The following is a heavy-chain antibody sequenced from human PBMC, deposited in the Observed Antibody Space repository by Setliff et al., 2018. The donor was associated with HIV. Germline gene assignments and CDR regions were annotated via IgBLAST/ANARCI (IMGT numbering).Heavy chain of an antibody. J-gene: IGHJ6*02. CDR3: ARILSSRGIIEAYYYAMDV. CDR1: GASFTDYY. CDR2: IHHTGHI. V-gene: IGHV4-34*01. D-gene: IGHD3-10*01. Sequence: PSETLSLTCAFYGASFTDYYWNWIRQPPGKGLEWIGEIHHTGHINYNPSFKSRVTMSLDMSTNQFSLKMASMTAADSAVYYCARILSSRGIIEAYYYAMDVWGQGTTVTVSS.